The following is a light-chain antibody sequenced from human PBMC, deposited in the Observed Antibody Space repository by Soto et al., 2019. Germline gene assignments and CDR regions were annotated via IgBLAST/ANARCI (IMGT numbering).Light chain of an antibody. CDR2: EVT. Sequence: QSALTQPASVSGSPGQSISISCTGTSSDIGGSKYVSWYQQHPGTAPKLLIYEVTYRPSGVSDRFSGSKSGNTASLTVSGLQAEDEADYYCSSYAGSNSHVVFGGGTKLTVL. J-gene: IGLJ2*01. CDR1: SSDIGGSKY. V-gene: IGLV2-14*01. CDR3: SSYAGSNSHVV.